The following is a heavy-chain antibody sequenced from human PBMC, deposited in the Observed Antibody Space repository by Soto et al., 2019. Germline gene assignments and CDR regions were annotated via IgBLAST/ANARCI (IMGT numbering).Heavy chain of an antibody. CDR1: GFTFSSYA. Sequence: QVQLVESGGGVVQPGRSLRLSCAASGFTFSSYAMHWVRQAPGKGLEWVAVISYDGSNKYYADSVKGRFTISRDNSKNTLYLQMNSLRAEDTAVYYCAAVTTLFDYWGQGTLVTVSS. V-gene: IGHV3-30-3*01. J-gene: IGHJ4*02. CDR2: ISYDGSNK. CDR3: AAVTTLFDY. D-gene: IGHD4-17*01.